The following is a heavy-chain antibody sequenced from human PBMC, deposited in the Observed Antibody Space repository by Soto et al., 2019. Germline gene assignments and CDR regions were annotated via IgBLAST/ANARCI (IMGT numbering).Heavy chain of an antibody. CDR2: ISAYNGNT. CDR3: ARDPPIVVVPAARIRFDP. V-gene: IGHV1-18*01. CDR1: GYTFTSYG. D-gene: IGHD2-2*01. J-gene: IGHJ5*02. Sequence: QVQLVQSGAEVKKPGASVKVSCKASGYTFTSYGISWVRQAPGQGLEWMGWISAYNGNTNYAQKLQGRVTMTTETATSTAYMELRSLRSDDTAVYYCARDPPIVVVPAARIRFDPWCQGTLVTVSS.